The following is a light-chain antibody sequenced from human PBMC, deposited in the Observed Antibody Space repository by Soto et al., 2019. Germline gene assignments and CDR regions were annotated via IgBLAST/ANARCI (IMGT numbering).Light chain of an antibody. J-gene: IGKJ1*01. CDR2: DVS. CDR3: QQYGSSGT. Sequence: EIVMTQSPGTLSLSPGERATLSCRAGQGVTTNFAWYQQKSGQSPRLLIYDVSIRATGVPARFSGSGSGKDFTLTISRLEPEDFAVYYCQQYGSSGTFGQGTRWIS. CDR1: QGVTTN. V-gene: IGKV3-20*01.